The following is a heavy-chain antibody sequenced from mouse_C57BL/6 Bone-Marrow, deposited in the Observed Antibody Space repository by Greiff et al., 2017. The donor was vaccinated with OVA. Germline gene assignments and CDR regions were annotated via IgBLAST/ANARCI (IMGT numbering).Heavy chain of an antibody. CDR1: GFSLSTFGMG. CDR2: SWWDDDK. CDR3: ARPLYDGYYYAMDY. Sequence: QVTLKESGPGILQPSQTLSLTCSFSGFSLSTFGMGVGWIRQPSGKGLEWLAHSWWDDDKYYNPALKSRLTISKDTSKNQVFLKIANVDTADTATYYCARPLYDGYYYAMDYWGQGTSVTVSS. V-gene: IGHV8-8*01. D-gene: IGHD2-3*01. J-gene: IGHJ4*01.